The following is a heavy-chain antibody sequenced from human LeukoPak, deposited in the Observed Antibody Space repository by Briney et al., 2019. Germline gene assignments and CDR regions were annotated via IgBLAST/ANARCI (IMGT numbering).Heavy chain of an antibody. D-gene: IGHD3-16*01. J-gene: IGHJ3*02. CDR1: RLTLSSYW. V-gene: IGHV3-7*01. Sequence: GWSLRLSCAASRLTLSSYWMSEVGQAPGKGVEGVANIKQDGSEKYYVAPVKGRFTISRDNSKNSLYLQMNSLRAEDTAVYYCAKANSSVTSDAFDIWGQGTMVTVSS. CDR3: AKANSSVTSDAFDI. CDR2: IKQDGSEK.